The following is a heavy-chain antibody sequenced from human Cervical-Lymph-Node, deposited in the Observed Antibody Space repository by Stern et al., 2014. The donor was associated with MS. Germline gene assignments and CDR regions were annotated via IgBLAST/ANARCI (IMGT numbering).Heavy chain of an antibody. Sequence: EVQLVESGGGLVQPGGSLRLSCAASGFSFSNFGMHWVRQAPGKGLEWISYISGSGNTKYYADSVKGRFTISRDNARDSLYLQMTSLRAEDTAVYYCASSIVVVPAAENKGFDPWGQGTLVTVSS. CDR1: GFSFSNFG. CDR3: ASSIVVVPAAENKGFDP. J-gene: IGHJ5*02. D-gene: IGHD2-2*01. V-gene: IGHV3-48*04. CDR2: ISGSGNTK.